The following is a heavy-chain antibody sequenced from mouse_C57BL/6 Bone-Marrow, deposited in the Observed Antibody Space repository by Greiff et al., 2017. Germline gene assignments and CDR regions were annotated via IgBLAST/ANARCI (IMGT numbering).Heavy chain of an antibody. CDR3: AKNLIYYARGYAMDY. CDR2: IWSGGST. Sequence: VQLQQSGPGLVQPSQSLSITCTVSGFSLTSYGVHWVRQPPGKGLEWLGVIWSGGSTDYNAAFISRLSISKDNSTSQVFYKMNSLQADDTAIYYCAKNLIYYARGYAMDYWGQGTSVTVSS. CDR1: GFSLTSYG. D-gene: IGHD1-1*01. J-gene: IGHJ4*01. V-gene: IGHV2-4*01.